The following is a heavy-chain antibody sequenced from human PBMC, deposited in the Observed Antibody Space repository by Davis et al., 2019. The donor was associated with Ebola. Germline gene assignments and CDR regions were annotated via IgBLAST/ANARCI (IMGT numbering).Heavy chain of an antibody. CDR2: ISGSGGST. CDR1: GFTFSSYA. V-gene: IGHV3-23*01. D-gene: IGHD2-8*02. CDR3: ARDVLGTYY. Sequence: GESLKISCAASGFTFSSYAMSWVRQAPGKGLEWVSAISGSGGSTYYADSVKGRFTISRDNAKNTLYLQMNSLRAEDTAVYYCARDVLGTYYWGQGTLVTVSS. J-gene: IGHJ4*02.